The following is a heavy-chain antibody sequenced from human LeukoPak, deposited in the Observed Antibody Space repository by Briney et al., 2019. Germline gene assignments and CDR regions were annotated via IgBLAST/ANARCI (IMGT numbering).Heavy chain of an antibody. J-gene: IGHJ4*02. V-gene: IGHV4-30-2*01. D-gene: IGHD1-26*01. CDR2: IYHSGST. CDR3: ARHRPPGSYSDY. Sequence: SETLSLTCTVSGGSISSGGYYWSWIRQPPGKGLEWIGYIYHSGSTYYNPSLKSRVTISVDRSKNQFSLKLSSVTAADTAVYYCARHRPPGSYSDYWGQGTLVTVSS. CDR1: GGSISSGGYY.